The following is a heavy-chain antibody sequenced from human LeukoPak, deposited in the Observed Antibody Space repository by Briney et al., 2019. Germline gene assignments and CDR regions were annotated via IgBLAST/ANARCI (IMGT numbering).Heavy chain of an antibody. CDR2: INSDGSST. J-gene: IGHJ4*02. D-gene: IGHD2-8*01. CDR1: GFTFSSYW. Sequence: GGSLRLSCAASGFTFSSYWMHWVRQAPGKGLVWVSRINSDGSSTSYADSVKGRFTISRDNAKNTLYLQMNSLRAEDTAVYYCARGMGDGYVDYWGQGTLVTVSS. CDR3: ARGMGDGYVDY. V-gene: IGHV3-74*01.